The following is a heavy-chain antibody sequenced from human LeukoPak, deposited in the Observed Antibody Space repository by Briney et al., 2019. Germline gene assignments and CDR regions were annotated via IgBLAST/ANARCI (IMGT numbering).Heavy chain of an antibody. CDR1: GGSISSYY. Sequence: SETLSLTCTVSGGSISSYYWSWIRQPPGKGLEWIGYIYYSGSTSYNPSLKSRVTISVDTSKNQFSPKLSSVTAVDTAVYYCARDSDSSGLDFDYWGQGTLVTVSS. CDR3: ARDSDSSGLDFDY. CDR2: IYYSGST. J-gene: IGHJ4*02. D-gene: IGHD3-22*01. V-gene: IGHV4-59*01.